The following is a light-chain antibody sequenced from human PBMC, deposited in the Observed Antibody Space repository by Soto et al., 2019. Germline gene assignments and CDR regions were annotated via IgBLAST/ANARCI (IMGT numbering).Light chain of an antibody. V-gene: IGLV1-40*01. CDR1: SSNIGAGYD. J-gene: IGLJ2*01. CDR2: TNN. CDR3: SSYAGSNNLHVL. Sequence: QSVLTQPPSVSGAPGQRVTISCTGSSSNIGAGYDVHWYHQLPGTAPKLLVSTNNNRPSGVPDRFSASKSGTSASLAITGLQAEDGAHYYCSSYAGSNNLHVLFGGGTKLTVL.